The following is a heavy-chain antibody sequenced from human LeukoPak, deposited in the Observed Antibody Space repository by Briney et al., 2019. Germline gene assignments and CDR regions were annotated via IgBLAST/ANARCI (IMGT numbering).Heavy chain of an antibody. Sequence: PGGSLRLSCAASGFIFISYWMSWVRQAPGGGLEWVANIKEDGSEKYYVDSVKGRFTISRDNAKNSLYLQTNSLRAEDTAVYYCARRALRYCSSTSCPAQYYGVDVWGKGTTVTVSS. CDR3: ARRALRYCSSTSCPAQYYGVDV. CDR2: IKEDGSEK. J-gene: IGHJ6*04. CDR1: GFIFISYW. D-gene: IGHD2-2*01. V-gene: IGHV3-7*03.